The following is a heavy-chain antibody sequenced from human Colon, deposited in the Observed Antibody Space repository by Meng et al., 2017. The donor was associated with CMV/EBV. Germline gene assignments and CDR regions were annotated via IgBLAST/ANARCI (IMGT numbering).Heavy chain of an antibody. D-gene: IGHD3-10*01. CDR1: GFSVSAFS. CDR3: VRGRCTSRSCYKWDALDM. J-gene: IGHJ3*02. Sequence: GGSLRLSCVVSGFSVSAFSMNWVRQAPGKGPEWIAHIGLGNEVVDGDSVRGRLIISRDNDKNLLFLQMNNLRGEDTAVYFGVRGRCTSRSCYKWDALDMWGQGTKVTVSS. CDR2: IGLGNEV. V-gene: IGHV3-48*04.